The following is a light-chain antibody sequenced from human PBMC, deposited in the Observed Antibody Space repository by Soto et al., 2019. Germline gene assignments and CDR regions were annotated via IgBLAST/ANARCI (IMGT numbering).Light chain of an antibody. CDR3: QQFNSWLLT. J-gene: IGKJ4*01. Sequence: EIVMTQSPATLSVSPGERATLSCRASQSVSSDLAWYQQKPGQAPRLLIYDASTRAAGIPAGFIGSGSGTEFTLTISSLQSEDFAIYYCQQFNSWLLTFGGGTKV. CDR2: DAS. CDR1: QSVSSD. V-gene: IGKV3-15*01.